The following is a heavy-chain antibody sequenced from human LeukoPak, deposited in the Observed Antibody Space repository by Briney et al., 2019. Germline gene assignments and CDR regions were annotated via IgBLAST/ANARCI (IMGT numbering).Heavy chain of an antibody. CDR2: ISAYNGNT. J-gene: IGHJ4*02. CDR1: GYTFTSYG. Sequence: GASVKVSCKASGYTFTSYGISWVRQAPGQGLEWMGWISAYNGNTNYAQKLQGRVTMTTDTSTSTAYMELRSLRSDDTAVYYCARDPQYYYDSKPDYWGRGTLVTVSS. D-gene: IGHD3-22*01. CDR3: ARDPQYYYDSKPDY. V-gene: IGHV1-18*01.